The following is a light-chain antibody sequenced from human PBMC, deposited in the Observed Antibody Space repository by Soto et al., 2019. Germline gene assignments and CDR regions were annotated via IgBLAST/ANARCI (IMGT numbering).Light chain of an antibody. Sequence: DIQMTQSPSTLSASVGDRVTITCRASQSISSWLAWYQQKPGKAPKLLIYKASSLQSGVSSRFSGSGSGTEFTLTISSLQPDDCAAYYCQQCSSYPWTFGQGTKVEIK. CDR1: QSISSW. CDR3: QQCSSYPWT. J-gene: IGKJ1*01. CDR2: KAS. V-gene: IGKV1-5*03.